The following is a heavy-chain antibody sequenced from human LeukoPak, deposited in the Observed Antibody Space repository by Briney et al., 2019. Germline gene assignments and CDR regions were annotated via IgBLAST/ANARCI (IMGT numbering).Heavy chain of an antibody. CDR3: AALYYDSSGFYY. J-gene: IGHJ4*02. D-gene: IGHD3-22*01. V-gene: IGHV3-23*01. CDR2: ISGSAGSR. CDR1: GFTFSSYA. Sequence: GGSLRLSCAASGFTFSSYAMSWVRQAPGKGLEWVSAISGSAGSRHYADSVKGRFTISRGNSKNTLHLQMNSLRAEDTAVYYCAALYYDSSGFYYGAQGTLVTVSS.